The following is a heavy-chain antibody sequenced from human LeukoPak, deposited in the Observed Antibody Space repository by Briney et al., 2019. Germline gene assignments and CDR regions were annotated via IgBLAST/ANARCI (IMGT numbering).Heavy chain of an antibody. Sequence: GGSLRLSCAASGFTFTNDFMTWVRQAPGKGLEWVANMKVDGSDIHYVDSVKGRFTISSDNARNSLYLQMNSLRAEDPAVYHCARGRHSSGWYFDAFDIWGQGTMVTVSS. V-gene: IGHV3-7*01. D-gene: IGHD6-19*01. CDR2: MKVDGSDI. CDR3: ARGRHSSGWYFDAFDI. CDR1: GFTFTNDF. J-gene: IGHJ3*02.